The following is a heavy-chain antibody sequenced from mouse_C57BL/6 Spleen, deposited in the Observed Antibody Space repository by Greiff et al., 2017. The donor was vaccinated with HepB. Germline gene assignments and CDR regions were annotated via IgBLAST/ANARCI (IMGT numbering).Heavy chain of an antibody. CDR3: ARNYGITRYFDV. V-gene: IGHV1-82*01. J-gene: IGHJ1*03. CDR1: GYAFSSSW. CDR2: IYPGDGDT. D-gene: IGHD1-1*01. Sequence: QVQLKQSGPELVKPGASVKISCKASGYAFSSSWMNWVKQRPGKGLEWIGRIYPGDGDTNYNGKFKGKATLTADKSSSTAYMQLSSLTSEDSAVYFCARNYGITRYFDVWGTGTTVTVSS.